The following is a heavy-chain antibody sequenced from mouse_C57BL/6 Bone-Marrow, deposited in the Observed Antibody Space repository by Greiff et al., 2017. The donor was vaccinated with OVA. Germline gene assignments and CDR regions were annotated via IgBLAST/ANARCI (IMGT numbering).Heavy chain of an antibody. D-gene: IGHD1-1*01. Sequence: VHLVESGPGLVQPSQSLSITCTVSGFSLTSYGVHWVRQSPGKGLEWLGVIWSGGSTDYNAAFISRLSISKDNSKSQVFFKMNSLQADDTAIYYCARNKSYYEAWFAYWGQGTLVTVSA. J-gene: IGHJ3*01. CDR1: GFSLTSYG. V-gene: IGHV2-2*01. CDR2: IWSGGST. CDR3: ARNKSYYEAWFAY.